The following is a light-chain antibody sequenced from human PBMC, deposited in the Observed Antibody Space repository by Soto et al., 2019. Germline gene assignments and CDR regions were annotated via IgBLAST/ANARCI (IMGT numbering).Light chain of an antibody. CDR1: QSLSSSQ. J-gene: IGKJ1*01. CDR3: QQYGSSPRT. Sequence: VLTQSPGTLSLSPVESATLSCRASQSLSSSQLAWYQQKPGQAPMLLIHDASSRATGISDRFTGSGSGTDFTLTITTLEPEDFAVYYCQQYGSSPRTFGLGTKVDIK. CDR2: DAS. V-gene: IGKV3-20*01.